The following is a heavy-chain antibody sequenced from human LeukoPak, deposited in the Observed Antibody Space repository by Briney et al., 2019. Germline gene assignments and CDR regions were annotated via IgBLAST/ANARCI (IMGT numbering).Heavy chain of an antibody. CDR1: GFTFSSYA. V-gene: IGHV3-23*01. D-gene: IGHD3-10*01. J-gene: IGHJ4*02. Sequence: GGSLRLSRAASGFTFSSYAMSWVRQAPGKGLEWVSAISGSGGSTYYADSVKGRFTISRDNSKNTLYLQMNSLRAEDTAVYYCARDLLDYYGSGSPFGYWGQGTLVTVSS. CDR2: ISGSGGST. CDR3: ARDLLDYYGSGSPFGY.